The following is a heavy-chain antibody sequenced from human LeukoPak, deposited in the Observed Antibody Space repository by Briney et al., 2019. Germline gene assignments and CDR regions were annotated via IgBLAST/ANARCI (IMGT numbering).Heavy chain of an antibody. V-gene: IGHV3-21*01. J-gene: IGHJ3*02. D-gene: IGHD3-3*01. CDR3: ARDGYDFWSGYNAFDI. Sequence: PGGSLRLSCPASGFTFSSYSMNWVRQAPGKGLEWVSSINIYYADSVKGRFTISRDNAKNSLYLQMNSLKAEDTAVYYCARDGYDFWSGYNAFDIWGQGTMVTVSS. CDR1: GFTFSSYS. CDR2: INI.